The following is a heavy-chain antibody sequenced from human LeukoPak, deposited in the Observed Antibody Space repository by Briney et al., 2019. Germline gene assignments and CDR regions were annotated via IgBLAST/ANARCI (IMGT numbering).Heavy chain of an antibody. D-gene: IGHD6-19*01. CDR1: GFTFSSYA. V-gene: IGHV3-23*01. CDR3: AAVAGTGYYYGMDV. Sequence: GGSLRLSCAASGFTFSSYAMSWVRQAPGKGLEWGSAISGSGGSTYYADSVKGRVTISRDNYKNPLYLQMNSLRAEDTAVYYCAAVAGTGYYYGMDVWGQGTTVTVSS. J-gene: IGHJ6*02. CDR2: ISGSGGST.